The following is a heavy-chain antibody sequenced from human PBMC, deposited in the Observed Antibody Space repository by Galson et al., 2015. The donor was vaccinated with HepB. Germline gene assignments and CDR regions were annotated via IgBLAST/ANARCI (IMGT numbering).Heavy chain of an antibody. CDR3: ARADIVLVAPGYAFDI. CDR2: IWYDGSNK. J-gene: IGHJ3*02. V-gene: IGHV3-33*01. Sequence: SLRLSCAASGFTFSSYGMHWVRQAPGKGLEWVAVIWYDGSNKYYADSVKGRFTISRDNSKNTLYLQMNSLRAEDTAVYYCARADIVLVAPGYAFDIWGQGTMVTVSS. D-gene: IGHD2-8*02. CDR1: GFTFSSYG.